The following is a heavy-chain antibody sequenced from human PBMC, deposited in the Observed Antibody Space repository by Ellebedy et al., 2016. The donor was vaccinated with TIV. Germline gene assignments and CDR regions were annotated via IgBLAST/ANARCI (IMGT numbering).Heavy chain of an antibody. V-gene: IGHV4-61*08. J-gene: IGHJ3*02. D-gene: IGHD6-13*01. Sequence: MPSETLSLTCTVSGGSISSGGYYWSWIRQHPGKGLEWIGEINHSGGTNYNPSLKSRVTISVDTSKNQFSQKLNSVTAADTAVYFCARVVWQQPVSYAFDIWGQGTMVTVSS. CDR3: ARVVWQQPVSYAFDI. CDR1: GGSISSGGYY. CDR2: INHSGGT.